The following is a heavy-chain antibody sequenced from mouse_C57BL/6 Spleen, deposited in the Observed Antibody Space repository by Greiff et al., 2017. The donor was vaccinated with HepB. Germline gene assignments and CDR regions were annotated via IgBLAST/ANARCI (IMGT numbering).Heavy chain of an antibody. V-gene: IGHV3-6*01. D-gene: IGHD2-10*01. CDR2: ISYDGSN. Sequence: VQLKESGPGLVKPSQSLSLTCSVTGYSITSGYYWNWIRQFPGNKLEWMGYISYDGSNNYNPSLKNRISITRDTSKNQFFLKLNSVTTEDTATYYCALGRLLRYFDYWGQGTTLTVSS. J-gene: IGHJ2*01. CDR1: GYSITSGYY. CDR3: ALGRLLRYFDY.